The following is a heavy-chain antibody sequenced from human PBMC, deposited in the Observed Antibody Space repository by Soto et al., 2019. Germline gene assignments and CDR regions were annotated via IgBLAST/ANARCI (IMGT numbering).Heavy chain of an antibody. J-gene: IGHJ6*02. Sequence: ASVKVSCKASGYTFTSYYMHWVRQAPGQGLEWMGIINPSGGSTSYAQKFQGRVTMTRDTSTSTVYMELSSLRSEDTAVYYCARDGQFLEWDRSYYYYGMDVWGQGTKVTVYS. D-gene: IGHD3-3*01. V-gene: IGHV1-46*01. CDR1: GYTFTSYY. CDR3: ARDGQFLEWDRSYYYYGMDV. CDR2: INPSGGST.